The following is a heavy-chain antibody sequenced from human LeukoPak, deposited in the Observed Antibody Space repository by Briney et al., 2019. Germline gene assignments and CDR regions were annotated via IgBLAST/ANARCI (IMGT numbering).Heavy chain of an antibody. CDR2: ISGSGGST. J-gene: IGHJ4*02. CDR3: AKHYGSGNYYLYHFDY. V-gene: IGHV3-23*01. D-gene: IGHD3-10*01. Sequence: GGSLRLSCAASGFTFSAYNMNWVRQAPGKGLEWVSAISGSGGSTYYADSVKGRFTISRDNSKNTLYLQMNSLGAEDTAVYYCAKHYGSGNYYLYHFDYWGQGTLVTVSS. CDR1: GFTFSAYN.